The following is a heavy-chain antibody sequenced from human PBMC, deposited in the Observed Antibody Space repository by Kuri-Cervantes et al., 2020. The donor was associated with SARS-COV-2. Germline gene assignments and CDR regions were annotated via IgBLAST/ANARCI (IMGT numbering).Heavy chain of an antibody. CDR1: GGSFSGYY. Sequence: SETLSLTCGVYGGSFSGYYWSWIRQSPGKGLEWIGEINHTGSTKYNPSLKSRVTISVDASKNQFSLKLSSVTAADSAVYYCARSGYYSRGVTYYYMDVWDKGTTVTVSS. J-gene: IGHJ6*03. V-gene: IGHV4-34*01. D-gene: IGHD3-22*01. CDR3: ARSGYYSRGVTYYYMDV. CDR2: INHTGST.